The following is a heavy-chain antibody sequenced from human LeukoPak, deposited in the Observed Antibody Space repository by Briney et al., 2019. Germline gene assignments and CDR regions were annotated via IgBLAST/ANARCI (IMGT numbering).Heavy chain of an antibody. CDR1: GFTFSGYA. V-gene: IGHV3-23*01. D-gene: IGHD6-13*01. Sequence: GGSLRLSCAASGFTFSGYAMGWVRQAPGKGLEWVSAITDSGASSYYTDSVKGRFTISRDNSKNTLYLQMNSLRAEDTAVFYCARAGGGYSRSRRGEPTFDYWGQGTLVTVSS. J-gene: IGHJ4*02. CDR2: ITDSGASS. CDR3: ARAGGGYSRSRRGEPTFDY.